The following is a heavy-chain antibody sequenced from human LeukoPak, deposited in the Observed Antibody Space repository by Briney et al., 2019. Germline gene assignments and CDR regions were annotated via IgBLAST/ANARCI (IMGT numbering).Heavy chain of an antibody. V-gene: IGHV4-59*01. CDR1: GGSISSYY. CDR3: ATSTYYYDSSGYYYYYYMDV. D-gene: IGHD3-22*01. J-gene: IGHJ6*03. CDR2: IYYSGST. Sequence: PSETLSLTCTVSGGSISSYYWSWIRQPPGKGLEWIGYIYYSGSTNYNPSLKSRVTISGDTSKNQFSLKLSSVTAADTAVYYCATSTYYYDSSGYYYYYYMDVWGKGATVTTSS.